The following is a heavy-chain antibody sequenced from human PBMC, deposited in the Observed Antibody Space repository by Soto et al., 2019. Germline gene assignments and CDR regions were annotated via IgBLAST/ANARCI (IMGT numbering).Heavy chain of an antibody. CDR2: ISYDGSNK. V-gene: IGHV3-30-3*01. J-gene: IGHJ6*02. CDR1: GFTFSSYA. CDR3: ARAGTGSYYGMDV. Sequence: XVSLRLSCAASGFTFSSYAMHWVRQAPGKGLEWVAVISYDGSNKYYADSVKGRFTISRDNSKNTLYLQMNSLRAEDTAVYYCARAGTGSYYGMDVWGQGTTVTVSS. D-gene: IGHD2-8*02.